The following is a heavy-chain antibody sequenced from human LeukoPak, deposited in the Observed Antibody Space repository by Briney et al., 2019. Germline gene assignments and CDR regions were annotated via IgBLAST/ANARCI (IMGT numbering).Heavy chain of an antibody. D-gene: IGHD3-22*01. CDR3: ARDAPYDSSGYPYYYYGMDV. CDR1: GYTFTSYD. CDR2: ISAYNGNT. J-gene: IGHJ6*02. Sequence: GASVKVSCKASGYTFTSYDISWVRQAPGQGLEWMGWISAYNGNTNYAQKLQGRVTMTTDTPTSTAYMEVRSLRSDDTAVYYCARDAPYDSSGYPYYYYGMDVWGQGTTVTVSS. V-gene: IGHV1-18*01.